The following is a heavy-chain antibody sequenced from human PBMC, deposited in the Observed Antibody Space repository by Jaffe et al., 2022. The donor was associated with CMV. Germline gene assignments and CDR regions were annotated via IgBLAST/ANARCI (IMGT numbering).Heavy chain of an antibody. CDR3: AGGTVTRDY. CDR1: GGSFSNYI. J-gene: IGHJ4*02. Sequence: QVQLVQSGAEVKKPGSSVKVSCKASGGSFSNYIISWVRQAPGQGLEWMGRIIPMHGISNYAQKFQGRVTITADKPTNTAYMELSSLRSEDTAVYYCAGGTVTRDYWGQGTLVTVSS. V-gene: IGHV1-69*09. D-gene: IGHD4-17*01. CDR2: IIPMHGIS.